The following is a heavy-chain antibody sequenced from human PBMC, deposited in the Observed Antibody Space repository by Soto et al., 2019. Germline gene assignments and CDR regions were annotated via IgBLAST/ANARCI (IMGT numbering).Heavy chain of an antibody. CDR2: IYYSGST. D-gene: IGHD5-12*01. CDR1: GGSISSGGYY. J-gene: IGHJ4*02. Sequence: PSETLSLTCTVSGGSISSGGYYWSWIRQHPGKGLEWIGYIYYSGSTYYNPSLKSRVTISVDTFKNQFSLKLSSVTAADTAVYYRARVAEMATFYFDYWGQGTLVTVSS. CDR3: ARVAEMATFYFDY. V-gene: IGHV4-31*03.